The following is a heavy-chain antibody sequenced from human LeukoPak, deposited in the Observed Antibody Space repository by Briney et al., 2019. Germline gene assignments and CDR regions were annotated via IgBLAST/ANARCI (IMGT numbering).Heavy chain of an antibody. Sequence: GGSLRLSCAASGFTFSTNGMHWVRQAPGKGPEWVAFIRYDGSNKYYADSVKGRLTISRDNSKNTLYLQMNSLRAEDTAVYYCAKDQPYSSSWYSFDYWGQGTLVTVSS. CDR2: IRYDGSNK. J-gene: IGHJ4*02. D-gene: IGHD6-13*01. CDR3: AKDQPYSSSWYSFDY. CDR1: GFTFSTNG. V-gene: IGHV3-30*02.